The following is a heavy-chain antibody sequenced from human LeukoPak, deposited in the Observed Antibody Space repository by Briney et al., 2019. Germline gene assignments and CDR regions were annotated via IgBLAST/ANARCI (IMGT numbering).Heavy chain of an antibody. CDR3: ARDLQQLVLFDY. CDR1: GFTFSSYE. V-gene: IGHV3-48*03. Sequence: GGSLRLACAASGFTFSSYEMNWVRQAPGKGLEWVSYISSSGSTIYYADSVKGRFTISRDNAKNSLYLQMNSLRAEDTAVYYCARDLQQLVLFDYWGQGTLVTVSS. D-gene: IGHD6-13*01. J-gene: IGHJ4*02. CDR2: ISSSGSTI.